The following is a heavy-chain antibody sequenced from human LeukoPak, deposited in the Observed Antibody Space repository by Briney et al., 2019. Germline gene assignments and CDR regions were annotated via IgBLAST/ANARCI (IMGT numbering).Heavy chain of an antibody. CDR1: GFTFSSYE. J-gene: IGHJ6*04. Sequence: PGGSLRLSCVASGFTFSSYEMNWVRQAPGKGLEWVSYISSSGSTIYYADSVKGRFTISRDNAKNSLYLQMNSLRAEDTAVYYCARVGIQLWLQDYYYGMDVWGKGTTVTVSS. CDR2: ISSSGSTI. D-gene: IGHD5-18*01. V-gene: IGHV3-48*03. CDR3: ARVGIQLWLQDYYYGMDV.